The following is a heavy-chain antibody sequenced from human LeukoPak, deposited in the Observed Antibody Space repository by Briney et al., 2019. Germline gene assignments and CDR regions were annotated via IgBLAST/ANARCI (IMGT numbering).Heavy chain of an antibody. CDR3: ARDSGYSGYDLRCDY. CDR1: GGTFSSYA. Sequence: SVKVSCKASGGTFSSYAISWVRQAPGQGLEWMGGIIPIFGTANYAQRFQGRVTITADESTSTAYMELSSLRSEDTAVYYCARDSGYSGYDLRCDYWGQGTLVTVSS. V-gene: IGHV1-69*01. D-gene: IGHD5-12*01. J-gene: IGHJ4*02. CDR2: IIPIFGTA.